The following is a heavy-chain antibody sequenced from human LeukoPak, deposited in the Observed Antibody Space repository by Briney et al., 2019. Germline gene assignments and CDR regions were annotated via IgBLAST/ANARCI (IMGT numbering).Heavy chain of an antibody. D-gene: IGHD3-9*01. CDR2: ISSDGTTT. J-gene: IGHJ4*02. CDR1: GVTLSKYW. CDR3: ASPGDNYAILGLDY. Sequence: PGGSLRLSCAASGVTLSKYWMHWVRQAPGKGLAWVSRISSDGTTTAHADSVKGRFTISRDSAKNMLYLQMNSLRVEDTAMYYCASPGDNYAILGLDYWGQGTLVTVSS. V-gene: IGHV3-74*01.